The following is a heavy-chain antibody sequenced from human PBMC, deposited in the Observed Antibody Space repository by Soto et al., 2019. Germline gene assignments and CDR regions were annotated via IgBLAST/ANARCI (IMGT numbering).Heavy chain of an antibody. D-gene: IGHD3-22*01. CDR2: IDPSDSQT. CDR3: ARQIYDSDTGPNFQYYFDS. J-gene: IGHJ4*02. Sequence: GESLKIFCNGPGYRFACYWIAWVRQKPWKGLEWMGRIDPSDSQTYYSPSFRGHVTISVTKSITTVFLQWSSLRASDTAMYYCARQIYDSDTGPNFQYYFDSWGQGTPVTVSS. V-gene: IGHV5-10-1*01. CDR1: GYRFACYW.